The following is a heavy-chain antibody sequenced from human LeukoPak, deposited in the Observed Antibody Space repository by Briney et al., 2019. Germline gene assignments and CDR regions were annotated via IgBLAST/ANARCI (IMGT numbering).Heavy chain of an antibody. D-gene: IGHD2-21*02. CDR1: GASISSSSYY. J-gene: IGHJ5*02. CDR3: ERSLGHGDSLGFDP. V-gene: IGHV4-39*07. Sequence: SETLSLTCTVSGASISSSSYYWGWIRQPPGKGLEWIGSIYYSGSTFYNPSLKSRVTISVDTSKNQFSLKLSSVTAADTAVYYCERSLGHGDSLGFDPWGQGTLVTVSS. CDR2: IYYSGST.